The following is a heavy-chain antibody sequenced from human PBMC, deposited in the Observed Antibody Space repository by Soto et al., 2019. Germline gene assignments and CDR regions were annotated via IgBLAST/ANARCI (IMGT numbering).Heavy chain of an antibody. CDR1: GGSFSGYY. D-gene: IGHD3-10*01. J-gene: IGHJ5*02. CDR3: AMYYYGSGSPSWFDP. CDR2: INHSGST. Sequence: SETLSLTCAVYGGSFSGYYWSWIRQPPGKGLEWIGEINHSGSTNYNPSLKSLVTISVDTSRSQFSLKLSSVTAMDTAVYYCAMYYYGSGSPSWFDPWGQGTLVTVSS. V-gene: IGHV4-34*01.